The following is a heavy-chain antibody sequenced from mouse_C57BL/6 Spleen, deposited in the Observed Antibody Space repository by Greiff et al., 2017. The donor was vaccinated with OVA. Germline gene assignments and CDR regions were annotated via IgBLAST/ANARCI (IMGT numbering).Heavy chain of an antibody. V-gene: IGHV1-52*01. CDR1: GYTFTSYW. CDR2: IDPSDSET. CDR3: ARGGYYGSSSYWYFDV. D-gene: IGHD1-1*01. Sequence: VQLQQPGAELVRPGSSVKLSCKASGYTFTSYWMHWVKQRPIQGLEWIGNIDPSDSETHYNQKFKDKATLTVDKSSSTAYIQRSSLTSEDSAVYYCARGGYYGSSSYWYFDVWGTGTTVTVSS. J-gene: IGHJ1*03.